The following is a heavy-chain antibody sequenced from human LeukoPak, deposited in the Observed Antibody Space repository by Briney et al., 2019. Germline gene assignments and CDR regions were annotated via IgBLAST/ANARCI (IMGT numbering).Heavy chain of an antibody. CDR1: GGSISSGSYY. D-gene: IGHD3-10*01. V-gene: IGHV4-61*02. CDR3: ARGLEGYYYGSGDYYYYMDV. Sequence: SETLSLTCTVSGGSISSGSYYWSWIRQPAGKGLEWIGRIYTSGSTNYNPSLKSRVTISVDTSKNQFSPKLSSVTAADTAVYYCARGLEGYYYGSGDYYYYMDVWGKGTTVTISS. J-gene: IGHJ6*03. CDR2: IYTSGST.